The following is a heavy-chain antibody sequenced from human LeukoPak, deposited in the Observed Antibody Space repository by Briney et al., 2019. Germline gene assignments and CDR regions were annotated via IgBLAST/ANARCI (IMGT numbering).Heavy chain of an antibody. J-gene: IGHJ4*02. V-gene: IGHV4-59*08. CDR3: ARRYYYGSGRQEYYFDY. CDR2: IYYSGST. Sequence: SETLSLTCTVSGASISDSFWNWIRQPPGKGLEWIGYIYYSGSTNYNPSLKSRVTISVDTSKNQFSLKLSSVTAADTAVYYCARRYYYGSGRQEYYFDYWGQGTLVTVSS. CDR1: GASISDSF. D-gene: IGHD3-10*01.